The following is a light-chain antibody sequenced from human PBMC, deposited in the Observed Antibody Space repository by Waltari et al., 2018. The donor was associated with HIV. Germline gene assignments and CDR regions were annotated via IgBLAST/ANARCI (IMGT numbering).Light chain of an antibody. CDR1: KLGDKY. Sequence: SYELTQQPSVSVAPGQTASITCSADKLGDKYACWYQQKPGQSPVLVIYQDTKRPSGIPERFSGSNSGNTATLTISGTQAMDEADYYCQAWDSSTARYVFGTGTKVTVL. CDR3: QAWDSSTARYV. V-gene: IGLV3-1*01. CDR2: QDT. J-gene: IGLJ1*01.